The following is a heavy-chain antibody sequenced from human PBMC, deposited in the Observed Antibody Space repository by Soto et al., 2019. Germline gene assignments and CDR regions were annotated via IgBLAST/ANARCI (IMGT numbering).Heavy chain of an antibody. Sequence: LSLTCAVSGGSIDNSTYYWGWIRQPPGKGLEWIGSVYYSGSSYYSPSLKSRVTMSVDSSKNHFSLILDSVTAADTAVYYCVSINAGGWYYFDYWGQGILVTVSS. D-gene: IGHD6-19*01. CDR2: VYYSGSS. J-gene: IGHJ4*02. CDR1: GGSIDNSTYY. CDR3: VSINAGGWYYFDY. V-gene: IGHV4-39*02.